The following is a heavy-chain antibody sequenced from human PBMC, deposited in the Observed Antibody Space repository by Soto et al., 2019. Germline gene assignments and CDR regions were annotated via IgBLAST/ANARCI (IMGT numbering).Heavy chain of an antibody. V-gene: IGHV3-23*01. CDR3: AKGTRIEVALNWFEP. J-gene: IGHJ5*02. CDR1: GFTFSSYA. CDR2: ISGSGGSR. Sequence: GGSLRLSCAASGFTFSSYAMIWVRQAPGKGLEWVSAISGSGGSRYYADSVKGRFTISRDNSKNTLYLQMNSLRAEDTAVYYCAKGTRIEVALNWFEPWGQGTLVTVSS. D-gene: IGHD6-13*01.